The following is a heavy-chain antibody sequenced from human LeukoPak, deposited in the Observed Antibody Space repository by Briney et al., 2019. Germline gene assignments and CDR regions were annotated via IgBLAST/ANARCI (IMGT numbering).Heavy chain of an antibody. CDR2: IYYSGST. V-gene: IGHV4-59*01. Sequence: KSSETLSLTCTVSGGSISSYYWSWIRQPPGKGLEWIGYIYYSGSTNYNPSLKSRVTISVDTSKNQFSLKLSSVTAADTAVYYCAREGGYDSSGYQPFDYWGQGTLVTVSS. CDR1: GGSISSYY. D-gene: IGHD3-22*01. CDR3: AREGGYDSSGYQPFDY. J-gene: IGHJ4*02.